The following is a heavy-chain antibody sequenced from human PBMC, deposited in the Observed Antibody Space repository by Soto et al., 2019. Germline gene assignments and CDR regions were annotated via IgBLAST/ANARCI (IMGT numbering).Heavy chain of an antibody. V-gene: IGHV4-34*01. D-gene: IGHD3-3*01. J-gene: IGHJ3*02. CDR1: GGSFSGYY. CDR2: INHSGST. CDR3: GRGLIYVFWRVDAFDM. Sequence: SETLSLTCAVYGGSFSGYYWSWIRQPPGKGLEWIGEINHSGSTNYNPSLKSRVTISVDTSKNQFSLKLSSVTAADTAVYYCGRGLIYVFWRVDAFDMGGKGKRAT.